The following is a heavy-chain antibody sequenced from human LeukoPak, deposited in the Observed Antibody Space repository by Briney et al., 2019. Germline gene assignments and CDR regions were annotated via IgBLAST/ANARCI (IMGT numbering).Heavy chain of an antibody. CDR1: GYTITGYY. D-gene: IGHD3-10*01. Sequence: ASVKVSCKASGYTITGYYLHWVRQAPGQGLEWMGWINPNLGDTNYTQKFEGRVTMTRDTSINTVYMDLSRLTSDDTAVYYCARGLLWLGELGYWGQGALVTVSS. V-gene: IGHV1-2*02. CDR3: ARGLLWLGELGY. CDR2: INPNLGDT. J-gene: IGHJ4*02.